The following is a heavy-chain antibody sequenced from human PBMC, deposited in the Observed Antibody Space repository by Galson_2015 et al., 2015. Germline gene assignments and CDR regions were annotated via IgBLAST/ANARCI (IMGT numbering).Heavy chain of an antibody. CDR3: ASGRIGRD. Sequence: SLRLSCAASGFTFSANYMSWIRQAPGKGLEWVSYISSGSSYTNYADSVKGRFTISRDNARNSLYLQMNSLRAEDTAVYYCASGRIGRDWGQGTLVTVSS. CDR2: ISSGSSYT. D-gene: IGHD2-15*01. CDR1: GFTFSANY. V-gene: IGHV3-11*03. J-gene: IGHJ4*02.